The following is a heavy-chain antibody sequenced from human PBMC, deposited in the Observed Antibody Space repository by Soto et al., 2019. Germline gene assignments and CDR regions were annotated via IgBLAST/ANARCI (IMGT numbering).Heavy chain of an antibody. CDR3: ARETKAAAGSYYYYYGMDV. CDR1: GYTFTSYY. D-gene: IGHD6-13*01. J-gene: IGHJ6*02. Sequence: ASVKVSCKASGYTFTSYYMHWVRQAPGQGLEWMGIINPSGGSTSYAQKFQGRVTMTRDTSTSTVYMELSSLRSEDTAVYYCARETKAAAGSYYYYYGMDVWGQGTTVTVSS. V-gene: IGHV1-46*03. CDR2: INPSGGST.